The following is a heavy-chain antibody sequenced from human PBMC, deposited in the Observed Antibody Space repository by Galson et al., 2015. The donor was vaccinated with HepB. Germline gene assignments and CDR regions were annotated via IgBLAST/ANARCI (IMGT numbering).Heavy chain of an antibody. D-gene: IGHD3-10*01. CDR1: EFTFSNYW. Sequence: SLRLSCAASEFTFSNYWMNWVRQAPGKGLEWVANINPDGSEKSYVASLKGRFTIPRDSPKNSVYLQMDSLRAEDTAIYYCARRISLVRGIITRPDYYYGMDVRGQGTTVTVAS. CDR3: ARRISLVRGIITRPDYYYGMDV. CDR2: INPDGSEK. J-gene: IGHJ6*02. V-gene: IGHV3-7*03.